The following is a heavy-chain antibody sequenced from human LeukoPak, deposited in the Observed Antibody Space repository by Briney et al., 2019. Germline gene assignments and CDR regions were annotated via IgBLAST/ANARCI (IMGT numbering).Heavy chain of an antibody. CDR2: ISSGSSSI. V-gene: IGHV3-48*02. CDR3: ARDPIVGARGSFEY. Sequence: PGGSLRLSCAASGFTFSSSSMNWVRQAPGKGLEWVSYISSGSSSIFYADSVKGRFTISRDNAKNSLFLQMNSLRDEDTAVYYCARDPIVGARGSFEYWGQGTLVTVSS. D-gene: IGHD2-15*01. CDR1: GFTFSSSS. J-gene: IGHJ4*02.